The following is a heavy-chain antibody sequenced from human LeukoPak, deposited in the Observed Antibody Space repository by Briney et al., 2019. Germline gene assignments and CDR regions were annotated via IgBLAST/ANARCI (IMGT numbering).Heavy chain of an antibody. V-gene: IGHV1-69*05. CDR3: ARGRLQVALSSGHLKWLDP. CDR1: GSSFRSST. Sequence: SVKVSCKASGSSFRSSTFAWVRQAPGRGLEWMGGIIPIFGAPNYALEFQGRPTITTDESTSTVYMELSSLRSEDTAMYYCARGRLQVALSSGHLKWLDPWGQGSLVTVSS. J-gene: IGHJ5*02. D-gene: IGHD3-22*01. CDR2: IIPIFGAP.